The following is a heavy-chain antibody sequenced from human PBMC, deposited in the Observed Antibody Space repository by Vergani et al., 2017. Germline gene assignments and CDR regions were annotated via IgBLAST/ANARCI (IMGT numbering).Heavy chain of an antibody. V-gene: IGHV4-34*01. Sequence: QVQLQQWGGGLLKPSETLSLTCVVNGGSFTSYHWTWICKSPGEGLEWVGDIDHTARPAYNPSLKSRLTMSVDKSRNRFSLTLNSVTATDTAIYFCARVNTETNGHLYYYYYMDVWGQGTAVTVS. J-gene: IGHJ6*03. CDR2: IDHTARP. D-gene: IGHD4-11*01. CDR3: ARVNTETNGHLYYYYYMDV. CDR1: GGSFTSYH.